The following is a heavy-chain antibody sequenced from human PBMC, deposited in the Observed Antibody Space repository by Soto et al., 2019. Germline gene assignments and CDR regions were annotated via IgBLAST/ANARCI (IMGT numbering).Heavy chain of an antibody. J-gene: IGHJ4*02. CDR3: ARIGLTSALL. CDR2: IRQSGSV. V-gene: IGHV4-30-2*05. D-gene: IGHD4-17*01. Sequence: SETLSLTCTVSGGSMSSGDYSWSWIRQPPGKGLEWLAYIRQSGSVYYNPSLKSRATISVDKSKNLFFLNLTSVTAADTAVYFCARIGLTSALLWGQGTLVTVSS. CDR1: GGSMSSGDYS.